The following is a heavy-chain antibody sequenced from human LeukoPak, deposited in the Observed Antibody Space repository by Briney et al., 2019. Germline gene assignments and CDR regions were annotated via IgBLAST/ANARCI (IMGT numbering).Heavy chain of an antibody. CDR1: GGSISSYY. V-gene: IGHV4-4*07. CDR3: AGEFYYYDSSGFDY. D-gene: IGHD3-22*01. J-gene: IGHJ4*02. Sequence: SETLSLTCTVSGGSISSYYWSWIRQPAGKGLEWIGRIYTSGSTNYNPSPKSRATMSVDTSKNQFSLKLSSVTAADTAVYYCAGEFYYYDSSGFDYWGQGTLVTVSS. CDR2: IYTSGST.